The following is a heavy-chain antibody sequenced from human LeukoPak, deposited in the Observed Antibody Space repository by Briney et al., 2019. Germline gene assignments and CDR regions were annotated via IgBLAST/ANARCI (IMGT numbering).Heavy chain of an antibody. CDR3: AISPNFSEAFDN. CDR2: ISSRGSYI. J-gene: IGHJ4*02. D-gene: IGHD2-8*01. V-gene: IGHV3-21*01. Sequence: GGSLRLSCAAFGFTFSTYSMNWARQAPGKGLEWVSSISSRGSYIQYADSVWGRFTLSRDNAKNSLSLQMNSLRAEDTALYYCAISPNFSEAFDNWGRGTLVIVSS. CDR1: GFTFSTYS.